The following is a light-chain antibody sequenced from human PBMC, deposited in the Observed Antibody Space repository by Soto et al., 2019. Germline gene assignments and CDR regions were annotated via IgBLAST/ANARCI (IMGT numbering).Light chain of an antibody. CDR2: DVT. V-gene: IGLV2-14*03. CDR1: SNDVGAYNY. CDR3: SSYTTSSTYV. J-gene: IGLJ1*01. Sequence: HSVLNHPASLSGSPRQSLTISYTGTSNDVGAYNYVSWYQQHPGKAPKLMIYDVTNRPSGVSNRFSGSKSGYTASLTISGLQAEDEADYYCSSYTTSSTYVFGTGTKVTVL.